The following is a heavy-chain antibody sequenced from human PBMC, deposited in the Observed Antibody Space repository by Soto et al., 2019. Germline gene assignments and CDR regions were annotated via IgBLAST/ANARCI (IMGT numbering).Heavy chain of an antibody. CDR1: GDSISSGTKY. CDR3: ARVPSPFDYYYAMDV. J-gene: IGHJ6*02. D-gene: IGHD3-16*01. Sequence: QVQLRESGPGLVMPSQTLSLTCTVSGDSISSGTKYWSWIRQPPGKGLEWIGYIFSSGTTYYNPSLKSRLTMSLATSENQFSLKLNSLTDADTAVYYCARVPSPFDYYYAMDVWGQGTTVTVSS. V-gene: IGHV4-30-4*01. CDR2: IFSSGTT.